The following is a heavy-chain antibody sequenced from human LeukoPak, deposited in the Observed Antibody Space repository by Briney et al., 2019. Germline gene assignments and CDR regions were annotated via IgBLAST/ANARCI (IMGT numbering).Heavy chain of an antibody. Sequence: ASVKVSCKTSGYTFSSHSMNWVRQAPGQGLEWLGWISPYNGNTKYAQKLQGRVTMTTDTSTSTAYMELRSLRSDDTAVYYCAREGVAAAGTDYWGQGTLVTVSS. D-gene: IGHD6-13*01. CDR1: GYTFSSHS. CDR3: AREGVAAAGTDY. J-gene: IGHJ4*02. V-gene: IGHV1-18*01. CDR2: ISPYNGNT.